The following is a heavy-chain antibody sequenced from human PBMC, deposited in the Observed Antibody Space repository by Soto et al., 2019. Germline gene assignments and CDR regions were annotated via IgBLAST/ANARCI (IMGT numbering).Heavy chain of an antibody. V-gene: IGHV3-23*01. D-gene: IGHD6-13*01. CDR2: ISGSGGST. J-gene: IGHJ5*02. Sequence: EVQLLESGGGLVQPGGSLRLSCAASGFTFSSYAMSWVRQAPGKGLEWVSAISGSGGSTYYADSVKGRFTISRDNSKNTLYLQMNSLRAEDTAVYYCAKDVFPTGKHSSSWYLGENWFDPWGQGTLVTVSS. CDR3: AKDVFPTGKHSSSWYLGENWFDP. CDR1: GFTFSSYA.